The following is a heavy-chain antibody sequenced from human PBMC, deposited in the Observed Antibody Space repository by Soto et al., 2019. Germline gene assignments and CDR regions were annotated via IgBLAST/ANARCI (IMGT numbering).Heavy chain of an antibody. Sequence: QVQLMQSGAEVKKPGASVRVSCKASGYSFTSYDINWVRQAPGQGFEWKGYMNPASGNTGSPQKFQGRVTLTRDTSINTAYMELSSLRSEDTAVYFCARFQLGGAFNFWGQGTLVTVSS. D-gene: IGHD3-3*02. V-gene: IGHV1-8*01. J-gene: IGHJ4*02. CDR2: MNPASGNT. CDR1: GYSFTSYD. CDR3: ARFQLGGAFNF.